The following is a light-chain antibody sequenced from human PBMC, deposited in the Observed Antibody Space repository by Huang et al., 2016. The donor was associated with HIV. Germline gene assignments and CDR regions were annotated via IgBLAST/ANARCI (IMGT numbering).Light chain of an antibody. CDR1: QSISIN. CDR2: GAS. J-gene: IGKJ2*01. Sequence: EMVMTQSPATLSVSPGERATLSCRASQSISINLAWYQKKPGQAPRLLIYGASTRAPGFPARFSGSGSGTEFTLTISSLQSEDFVVYYCQQYNNWPQTFGQGTKLEIK. V-gene: IGKV3-15*01. CDR3: QQYNNWPQT.